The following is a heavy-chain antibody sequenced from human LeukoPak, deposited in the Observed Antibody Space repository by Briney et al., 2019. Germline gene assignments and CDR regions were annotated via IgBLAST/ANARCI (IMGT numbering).Heavy chain of an antibody. J-gene: IGHJ4*02. CDR2: IKTDGRMT. CDR3: ARGVSVNWGNFHC. V-gene: IGHV3-74*01. Sequence: GGSLRLSRAASGFTLSNYLMHGVRQVPGKGLVWVSRIKTDGRMTNYADSVKGRFTISRDNAKNTVYLQMNSLRDDDTAVYYCARGVSVNWGNFHCRGQGTLVTVSS. CDR1: GFTLSNYL. D-gene: IGHD7-27*01.